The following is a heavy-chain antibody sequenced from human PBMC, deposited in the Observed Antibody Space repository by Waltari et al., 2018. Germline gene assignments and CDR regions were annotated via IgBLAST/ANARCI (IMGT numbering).Heavy chain of an antibody. V-gene: IGHV4-39*01. CDR1: GGSISSSSYY. CDR3: ARLLPKYSSSWYSAFDI. D-gene: IGHD6-13*01. J-gene: IGHJ3*02. CDR2: IYYSGST. Sequence: QLQLQESGPGLVKPSETLSLTCTVSGGSISSSSYYWGWIRQPPGKGLERIGSIYYSGSTYYNPSLRSRVTISVDTSKSQFSLKLSSVTAADTAVYYCARLLPKYSSSWYSAFDIWGQGTMVTVSS.